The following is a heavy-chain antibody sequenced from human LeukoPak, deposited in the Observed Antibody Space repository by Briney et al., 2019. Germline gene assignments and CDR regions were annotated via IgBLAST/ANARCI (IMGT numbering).Heavy chain of an antibody. CDR1: GYTFTSYA. J-gene: IGHJ6*04. V-gene: IGHV1-3*01. CDR3: ARVITMVRGHGMDV. D-gene: IGHD3-10*01. CDR2: INAGNGNT. Sequence: ASVKVSCKASGYTFTSYAMHWVRQAPGQRLEWMGWINAGNGNTKYSQKFRGRVTITRDTSASTAYMELSSLRSEDTAVYYCARVITMVRGHGMDVWGKGTTVTVSS.